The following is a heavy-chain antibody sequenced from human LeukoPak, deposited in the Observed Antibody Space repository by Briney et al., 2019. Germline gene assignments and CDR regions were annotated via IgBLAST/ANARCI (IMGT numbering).Heavy chain of an antibody. D-gene: IGHD5-24*01. V-gene: IGHV3-23*01. CDR2: ISDGGDNT. J-gene: IGHJ4*02. CDR3: AKSRDGYNMYYFDY. Sequence: PGGSLRLSCAASGFTFSSYAMNWVRQAPGKGLEWVSGISDGGDNTYYADSVKGRFTISRDNSKNTLFLQMNSLRAEDTAVYYCAKSRDGYNMYYFDYWGQGTLVTVSS. CDR1: GFTFSSYA.